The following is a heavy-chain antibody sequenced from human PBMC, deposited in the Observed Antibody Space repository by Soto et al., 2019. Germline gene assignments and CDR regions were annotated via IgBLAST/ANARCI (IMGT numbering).Heavy chain of an antibody. CDR2: ISSNGGST. V-gene: IGHV3-64*01. CDR1: GFTFSSYA. Sequence: GGSLRLSCAASGFTFSSYAMHWVRQAPGKGLEYVSAISSNGGSTYYANSVKGRFTISRDNSKNTLYLQMGSLRAEDMAVYYCARERAHDYYGSGLLGYWGQGTLVTVSS. CDR3: ARERAHDYYGSGLLGY. J-gene: IGHJ4*02. D-gene: IGHD3-10*01.